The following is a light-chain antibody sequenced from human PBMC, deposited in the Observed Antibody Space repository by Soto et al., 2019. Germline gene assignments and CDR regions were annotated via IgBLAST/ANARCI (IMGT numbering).Light chain of an antibody. CDR2: GAS. V-gene: IGKV3-15*01. J-gene: IGKJ5*01. CDR1: QSVSSH. Sequence: EIVMTQSPDTLFVSLGEGATLSCRASQSVSSHLAWYQHKPGQAPRLLIYGASTRASGIPARFSGSGSGTDFTLTISSLQPEDAAVYYCQQRSNWPPITFGQGTRLEIK. CDR3: QQRSNWPPIT.